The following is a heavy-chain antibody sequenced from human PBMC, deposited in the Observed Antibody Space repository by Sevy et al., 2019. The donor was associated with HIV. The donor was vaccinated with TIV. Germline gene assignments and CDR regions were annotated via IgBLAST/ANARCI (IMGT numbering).Heavy chain of an antibody. CDR1: GFTFSTYA. V-gene: IGHV3-23*01. CDR3: AKDLTFPFGFDY. D-gene: IGHD3-16*01. Sequence: GRSLRLSCAASGFTFSTYAMSWVRQAPGKGLEWVSAISGSGGNTYYVDSVKGRFTISRDNSKNTVYLQMNSLRAEDTAVYYCAKDLTFPFGFDYWGQGTLVTVSS. J-gene: IGHJ4*02. CDR2: ISGSGGNT.